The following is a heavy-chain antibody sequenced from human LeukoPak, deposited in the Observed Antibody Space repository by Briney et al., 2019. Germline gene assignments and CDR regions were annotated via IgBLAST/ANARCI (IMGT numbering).Heavy chain of an antibody. Sequence: QPGRSLRLSCAASGFTFSRYGLHWVRQAPGKGLEWVAVIANDGKDKKYADSVKGRFSISRDNSKSTLYLQMNSLRAEDTGVYYCAKDQQVGAAAYYFDSWGQGTLVTAPS. CDR1: GFTFSRYG. CDR3: AKDQQVGAAAYYFDS. V-gene: IGHV3-30*18. J-gene: IGHJ4*02. CDR2: IANDGKDK. D-gene: IGHD6-13*01.